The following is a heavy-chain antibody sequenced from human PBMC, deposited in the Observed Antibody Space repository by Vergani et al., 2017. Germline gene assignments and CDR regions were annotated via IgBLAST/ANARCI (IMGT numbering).Heavy chain of an antibody. J-gene: IGHJ3*02. V-gene: IGHV3-11*06. CDR3: ARGRSRLRLLWDDAFDI. CDR2: ISSSSSYT. Sequence: QVQLVESGGGLVKPGGSLRLSCAASGFTFSDYYMSWIRQAPGKGLEWVSYISSSSSYTNYADSVKGRFTISRDNAKNSLYLQMNSLRAEDTAVYYCARGRSRLRLLWDDAFDIWGQGTMVTVSS. D-gene: IGHD5-12*01. CDR1: GFTFSDYY.